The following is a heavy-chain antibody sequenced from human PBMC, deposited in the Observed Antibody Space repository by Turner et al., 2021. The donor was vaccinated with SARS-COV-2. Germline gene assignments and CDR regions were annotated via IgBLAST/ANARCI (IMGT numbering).Heavy chain of an antibody. V-gene: IGHV1-8*01. D-gene: IGHD3-9*01. CDR3: ARAAQLTVWFDP. CDR2: MKPNSGNK. J-gene: IGHJ5*02. Sequence: QVQLVQSGAAVKKPGASVMVSFKASGYNFTSYEINWVRQAKGQGFEWLGGMKPNSGNKGYAQKFKGRVTMTRNTYISTAYMELSSLRSEDTAVYYCARAAQLTVWFDPWGQGTLVTVSS. CDR1: GYNFTSYE.